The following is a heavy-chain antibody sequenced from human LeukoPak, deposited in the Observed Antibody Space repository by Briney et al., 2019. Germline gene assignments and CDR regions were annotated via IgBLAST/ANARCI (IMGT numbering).Heavy chain of an antibody. CDR3: ARARAAAGTFG. Sequence: GGPLRLSSAASGFTFSSYWMHWVCQAPGKGLVWVSRINSDGSSSSYADSVKGRFTISRDNAKNTLYLQMNSLRAEDTAVYYCARARAAAGTFGWGQGTMVTVSS. CDR1: GFTFSSYW. CDR2: INSDGSSS. J-gene: IGHJ3*01. D-gene: IGHD6-13*01. V-gene: IGHV3-74*01.